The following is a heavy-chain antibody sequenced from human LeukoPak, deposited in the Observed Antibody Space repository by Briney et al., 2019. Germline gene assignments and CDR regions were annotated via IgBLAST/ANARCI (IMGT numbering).Heavy chain of an antibody. CDR2: IRSNANSYAT. CDR3: TRHESGYCSSTSCLNWFDP. V-gene: IGHV3-73*01. Sequence: PGGSLKLSCAASGFTFSGSAMHWVRQASGKGLEWVGRIRSNANSYATAYAASVKGRFTISRDDSKNTAYLQMNSLKTEDTAVYYCTRHESGYCSSTSCLNWFDPWGQGTLVTVSS. CDR1: GFTFSGSA. D-gene: IGHD2-2*01. J-gene: IGHJ5*02.